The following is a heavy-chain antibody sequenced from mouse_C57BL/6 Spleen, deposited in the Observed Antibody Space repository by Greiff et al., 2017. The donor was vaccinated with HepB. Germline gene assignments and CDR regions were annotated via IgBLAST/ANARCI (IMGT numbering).Heavy chain of an antibody. CDR1: GYTFTSYW. D-gene: IGHD2-3*01. Sequence: VQLQQPGAELVMPGASVKLSCKASGYTFTSYWMHWVKQRPGQGLEWIGEIDPSDSYTNYNQKFKGKSTLTVDKSSSTAYRQLSSLTSEDSAVYYCARGKIYGGYVAWFAYWGQGTLVTVSA. J-gene: IGHJ3*01. V-gene: IGHV1-69*01. CDR3: ARGKIYGGYVAWFAY. CDR2: IDPSDSYT.